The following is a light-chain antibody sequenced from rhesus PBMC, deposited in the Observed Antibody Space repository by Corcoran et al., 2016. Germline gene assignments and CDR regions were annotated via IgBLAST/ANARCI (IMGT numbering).Light chain of an antibody. CDR3: QQCDNSPLT. CDR2: RAS. Sequence: DIQMTQSPSSLSASIGDRFTIPCRESGGKRNLMAWSPQKQGKATTLLIYRASNLETGAPSRSSGRVSGTDFTLTISSLQPEDFAAYYCQQCDNSPLTFGGGTKVELK. J-gene: IGKJ4*01. V-gene: IGKV1-69*01. CDR1: GGKRNL.